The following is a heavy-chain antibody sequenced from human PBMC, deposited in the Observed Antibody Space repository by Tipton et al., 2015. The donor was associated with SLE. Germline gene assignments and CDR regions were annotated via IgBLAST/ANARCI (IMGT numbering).Heavy chain of an antibody. D-gene: IGHD5-24*01. CDR3: ARWLAARVYYYMDV. Sequence: GSLRLSCAASGFTFSSYAMSWVRQAPGKGLEWVSAISGSGGSTYYADSVKGRFTISRDNSKNTLYLQMNSLRVEDTAVYYCARWLAARVYYYMDVWGKGTTVTVSS. V-gene: IGHV3-23*01. J-gene: IGHJ6*03. CDR1: GFTFSSYA. CDR2: ISGSGGST.